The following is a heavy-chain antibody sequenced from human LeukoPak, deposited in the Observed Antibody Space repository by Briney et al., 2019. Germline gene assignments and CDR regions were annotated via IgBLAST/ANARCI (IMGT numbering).Heavy chain of an antibody. J-gene: IGHJ4*02. V-gene: IGHV3-30*02. CDR3: AKDSGAYNSGVDY. CDR2: IRYDGSNK. Sequence: GGSLRLSCAASGFTFSSYGMHWVRQAPGKGLEWVAFIRYDGSNKYYADSVKGRFTISRDNSKNTLFLQLNSLRAEDTAIYYCAKDSGAYNSGVDYWGQGTLVTVSS. D-gene: IGHD6-19*01. CDR1: GFTFSSYG.